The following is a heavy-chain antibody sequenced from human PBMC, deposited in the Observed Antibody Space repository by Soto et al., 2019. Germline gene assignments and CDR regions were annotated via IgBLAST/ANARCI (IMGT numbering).Heavy chain of an antibody. CDR3: ATSVGATDFDY. CDR1: GGCISSSGYY. V-gene: IGHV4-31*02. J-gene: IGHJ4*02. D-gene: IGHD1-26*01. Sequence: SETLSLTCTVSGGCISSSGYYWTWIRQHPGKGLEWSGYIYNAESTQYNPSLKSRVTISVHTSKNQFSLDLRSVTAADTAVYYCATSVGATDFDYWGQGTLVTVSS. CDR2: IYNAEST.